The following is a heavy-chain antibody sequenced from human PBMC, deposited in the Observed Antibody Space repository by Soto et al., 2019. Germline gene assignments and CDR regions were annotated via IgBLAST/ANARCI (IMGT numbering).Heavy chain of an antibody. CDR1: GGSISSGGYY. CDR2: IYYSGST. Sequence: QVQLQESGPGLVKPSQTLSLTCTVSGGSISSGGYYWSWIRQHPGKGLEWIGYIYYSGSTYYNPSLKSRFTISVDTSKNQFSLKLSSVTAADTAVYYCARVGYCSGGSCYSAFEYFQHWGQGTLVTVSS. CDR3: ARVGYCSGGSCYSAFEYFQH. V-gene: IGHV4-31*03. J-gene: IGHJ1*01. D-gene: IGHD2-15*01.